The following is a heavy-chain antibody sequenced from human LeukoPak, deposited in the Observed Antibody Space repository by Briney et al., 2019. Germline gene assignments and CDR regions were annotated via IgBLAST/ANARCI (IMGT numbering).Heavy chain of an antibody. J-gene: IGHJ4*02. Sequence: GRSLRLSCAASGFTFSSHGMHWVRPAAGKGLEWEAVIPNDGRDKKYADSVKGRFTISRDNSKNTLYLQMNSLRAEDTAVYYCAKDGRVAAAAYYFDYWGQGTLATVSS. CDR1: GFTFSSHG. CDR3: AKDGRVAAAAYYFDY. CDR2: IPNDGRDK. V-gene: IGHV3-30*18. D-gene: IGHD6-13*01.